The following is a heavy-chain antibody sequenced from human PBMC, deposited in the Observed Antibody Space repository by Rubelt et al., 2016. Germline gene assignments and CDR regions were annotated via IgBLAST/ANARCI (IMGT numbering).Heavy chain of an antibody. J-gene: IGHJ4*02. CDR3: ARDHYWDSASYDSSGYYPIY. V-gene: IGHV1-18*01. Sequence: QVQLVQSGAEVKKPGASVKVSCKASGYTFTSYGISWVRQAPGQGLEWMGWISAYNGNTNYAQKLQGRVTMTTDTSTSTAYMGLRSLRSDDTAVYYWARDHYWDSASYDSSGYYPIYWGQGTLVTVSS. CDR1: GYTFTSYG. CDR2: ISAYNGNT. D-gene: IGHD3-22*01.